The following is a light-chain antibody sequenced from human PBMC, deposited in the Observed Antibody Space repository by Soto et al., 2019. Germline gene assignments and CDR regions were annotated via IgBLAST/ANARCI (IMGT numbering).Light chain of an antibody. CDR2: DAS. V-gene: IGKV1-17*01. CDR3: LQYNSQSWT. CDR1: QAIRND. J-gene: IGKJ1*01. Sequence: DIQLTKSPSSLSPSVGDRVTITCRASQAIRNDLVWFQQKPGKAPELLIFDASNLNSGVSSRFSGSGSGTEFTLTISSLQPDDFATYYCLQYNSQSWTFGQGTKVDIK.